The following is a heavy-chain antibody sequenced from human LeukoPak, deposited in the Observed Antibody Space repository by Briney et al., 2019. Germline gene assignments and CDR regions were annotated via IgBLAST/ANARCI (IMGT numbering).Heavy chain of an antibody. D-gene: IGHD3-10*01. V-gene: IGHV4-39*01. CDR1: GGSISSSSYY. CDR2: IYYSGST. J-gene: IGHJ6*04. CDR3: ARGRTMVRSHYGVDV. Sequence: SETLSLTCTVSGGSISSSSYYWGWIRQPPGKGLEWIGSIYYSGSTYYNPSLKSRVTISVDTSKNQFSLKLSSVTAADTAVYYCARGRTMVRSHYGVDVWGKGTTVTVSS.